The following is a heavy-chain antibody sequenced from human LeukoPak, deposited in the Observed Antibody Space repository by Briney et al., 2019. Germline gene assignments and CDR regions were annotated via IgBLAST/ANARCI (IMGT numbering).Heavy chain of an antibody. CDR1: GFTFSSYW. Sequence: GGSLRLSCAASGFTFSSYWMSWVRQAPGKGLEWVANIKQDGSEKYYVDSVKGRFTISRDNAKNSLYLQMNSLRDEDTAVYYCARENRDYYYYGMDVWGQGTTVTVSS. J-gene: IGHJ6*02. D-gene: IGHD2/OR15-2a*01. V-gene: IGHV3-7*01. CDR3: ARENRDYYYYGMDV. CDR2: IKQDGSEK.